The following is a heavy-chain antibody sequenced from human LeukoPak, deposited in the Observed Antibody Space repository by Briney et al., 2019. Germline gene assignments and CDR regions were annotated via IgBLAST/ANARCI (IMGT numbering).Heavy chain of an antibody. V-gene: IGHV4-59*01. Sequence: PSETLSLTCTVSGASISSYYWSWIRQPPGKALEWIGSIYHSGRTNYNPSLKSRVTISLDTSKNQFSLKLSSVTAADTAFYYCARDSPLPNWGQGTLVTVSS. CDR3: ARDSPLPN. CDR1: GASISSYY. D-gene: IGHD5/OR15-5a*01. J-gene: IGHJ4*02. CDR2: IYHSGRT.